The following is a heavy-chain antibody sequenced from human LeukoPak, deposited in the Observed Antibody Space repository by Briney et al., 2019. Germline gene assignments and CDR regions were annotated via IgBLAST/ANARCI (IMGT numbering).Heavy chain of an antibody. D-gene: IGHD1-26*01. V-gene: IGHV3-7*01. CDR1: GFTFSSYW. J-gene: IGHJ4*02. CDR2: IKQDGSEK. Sequence: AGGSLRLSCAASGFTFSSYWMSWVRQAPGKGLEWVANIKQDGSEKYYVDSVKGRFTISRDNAKNSLYLQMNSLRAEDTAVYYCARDRQWELLGYFDYWGQGTLVTVSS. CDR3: ARDRQWELLGYFDY.